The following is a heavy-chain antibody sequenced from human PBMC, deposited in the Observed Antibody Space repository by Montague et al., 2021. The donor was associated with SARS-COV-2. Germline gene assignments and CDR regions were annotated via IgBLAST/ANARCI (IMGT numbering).Heavy chain of an antibody. CDR3: ARVSLAAAATRSDY. J-gene: IGHJ4*02. CDR2: TYYSGST. D-gene: IGHD6-13*01. CDR1: GGSVSSGGYY. Sequence: SETLSLTCTVSGGSVSSGGYYWSWIRQPPGKGLEWIGYTYYSGSTXYNPSLKSRVTISLDTSKNQFSLKLTSVTAADTAVYYCARVSLAAAATRSDYWGQGTLVTVSS. V-gene: IGHV4-61*08.